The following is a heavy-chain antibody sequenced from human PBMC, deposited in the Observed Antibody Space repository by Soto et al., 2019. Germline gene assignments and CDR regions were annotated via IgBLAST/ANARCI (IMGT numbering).Heavy chain of an antibody. V-gene: IGHV3-23*01. Sequence: GGSLRLSCAASGFTFSSYAMSWVRQAPGKGLEWVSAISGSGGSTYYADSVKGRFTISRDNSKNTLYLQMNSLRAEDTAVYYCAKDGKTTMVRGVIKGFDYWGQGTLVTVSS. CDR1: GFTFSSYA. J-gene: IGHJ4*02. D-gene: IGHD3-10*01. CDR3: AKDGKTTMVRGVIKGFDY. CDR2: ISGSGGST.